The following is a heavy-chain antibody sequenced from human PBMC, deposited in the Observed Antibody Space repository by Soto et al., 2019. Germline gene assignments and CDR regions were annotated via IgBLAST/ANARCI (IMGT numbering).Heavy chain of an antibody. CDR1: NGSVSSGTYS. CDR2: IYYSGTT. V-gene: IGHV4-30-2*01. J-gene: IGHJ6*02. CDR3: ARGHYYYGMDV. Sequence: PSETLSLTCTVSNGSVSSGTYSWSWVRQPPGTGLEWIGYIYYSGTTYYTPSLKSRLTMSMDRANDHFSLNLTSVTAADTAVYFCARGHYYYGMDVWGQGITVTVSS.